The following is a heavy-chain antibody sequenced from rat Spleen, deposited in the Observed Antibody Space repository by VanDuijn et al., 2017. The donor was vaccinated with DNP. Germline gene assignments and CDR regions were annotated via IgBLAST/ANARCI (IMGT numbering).Heavy chain of an antibody. D-gene: IGHD1-6*01. CDR2: ISPSGGST. CDR3: TRGVYYGSSWAFDY. J-gene: IGHJ2*01. Sequence: EVQLVESGGGLVQPGRSLKLSCAASGFTFSYYDMHWIRQAPTKGLEWVASISPSGGSTYYRDSVKGRFTISRDTAKSSLYLQMNSLKSEDTATYYCTRGVYYGSSWAFDYWGHGVMVTVSS. V-gene: IGHV5-19*01. CDR1: GFTFSYYD.